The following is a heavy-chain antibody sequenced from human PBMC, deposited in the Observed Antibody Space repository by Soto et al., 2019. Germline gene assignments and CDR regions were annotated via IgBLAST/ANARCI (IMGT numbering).Heavy chain of an antibody. Sequence: ASVKVSCKASGYTFTSYAMHWVRQAPGQRLEWMGWINAGNGNTKYSQKFQGRVTITRDTSASTAYMELSSLRSEDTAVYYCAREEDIGYCSGGSCYPHFAYWGQGTLVTVSS. J-gene: IGHJ4*02. CDR3: AREEDIGYCSGGSCYPHFAY. D-gene: IGHD2-15*01. V-gene: IGHV1-3*01. CDR2: INAGNGNT. CDR1: GYTFTSYA.